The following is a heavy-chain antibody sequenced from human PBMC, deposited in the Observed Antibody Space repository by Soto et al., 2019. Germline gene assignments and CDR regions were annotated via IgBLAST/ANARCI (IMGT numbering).Heavy chain of an antibody. Sequence: TSETLSLTCAVSGGSFTSNNWWTWVRQPQGQGLEWIWEIYRTGSTNYNPSRKSRVTISLDKSENQFSLKVTSLTAADTAVYYCASRDPGTSVDYWGQGTLVTVSS. D-gene: IGHD1-7*01. V-gene: IGHV4-4*02. CDR3: ASRDPGTSVDY. CDR2: IYRTGST. CDR1: GGSFTSNNW. J-gene: IGHJ4*02.